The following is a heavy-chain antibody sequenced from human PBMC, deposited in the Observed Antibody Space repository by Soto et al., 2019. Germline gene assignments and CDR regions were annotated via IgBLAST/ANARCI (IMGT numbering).Heavy chain of an antibody. Sequence: SLRLSCAASGFTFSSYAMHWVRQAPGKGLEWVAVISYDGSNKYYADSVKGRFTISRDNSKNTLYLQMNSLRAEDTAVYYCAREPPDRYGRTEDYYYGMDVWGPGTTVTV. CDR3: AREPPDRYGRTEDYYYGMDV. V-gene: IGHV3-30-3*01. CDR1: GFTFSSYA. D-gene: IGHD5-18*01. J-gene: IGHJ6*02. CDR2: ISYDGSNK.